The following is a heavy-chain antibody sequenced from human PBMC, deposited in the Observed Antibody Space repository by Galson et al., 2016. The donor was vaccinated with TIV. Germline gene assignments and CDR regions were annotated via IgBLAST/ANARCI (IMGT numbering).Heavy chain of an antibody. J-gene: IGHJ6*03. CDR2: VSGNGVST. Sequence: SLRLSCAASGFTFSAYAMTWVRQAPGKGLEWVSVVSGNGVSTYYADSVKGRFTVSRDNPKNTLYLQMNSLRAEDTAVYYCAKEAVTGYYFYYMDVWGKGTTVTVSS. CDR3: AKEAVTGYYFYYMDV. V-gene: IGHV3-23*01. CDR1: GFTFSAYA. D-gene: IGHD2-21*02.